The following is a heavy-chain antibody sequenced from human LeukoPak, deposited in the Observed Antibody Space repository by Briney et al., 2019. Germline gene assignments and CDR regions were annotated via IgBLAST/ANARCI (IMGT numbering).Heavy chain of an antibody. V-gene: IGHV1-46*01. J-gene: IGHJ5*02. D-gene: IGHD1-14*01. CDR3: ARDPRSNNHYYHVNWFDP. Sequence: ASVKVSCKASGYTFTGYYMHWVRQAPGQGLEWMGIINPSGGSTSYAQKFQGRVTMTRDTSTSTVYMELSSLRSEDTAVYYCARDPRSNNHYYHVNWFDPWGQGTLVTVSS. CDR2: INPSGGST. CDR1: GYTFTGYY.